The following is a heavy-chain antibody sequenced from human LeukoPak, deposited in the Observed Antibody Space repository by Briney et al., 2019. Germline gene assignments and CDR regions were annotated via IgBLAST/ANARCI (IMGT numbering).Heavy chain of an antibody. CDR2: IKSDGSST. V-gene: IGHV3-74*01. CDR1: GFTFSSYW. D-gene: IGHD3-16*01. CDR3: ARGGRYAYFLDY. Sequence: PGGSLRLSCAASGFTFSSYWMHWVRQAQGKGLVWVSRIKSDGSSTSYADSVKGRFTISRDNTKNTVYVHMNSLRDEDTAVYYCARGGRYAYFLDYWGQGTLVTVSS. J-gene: IGHJ4*02.